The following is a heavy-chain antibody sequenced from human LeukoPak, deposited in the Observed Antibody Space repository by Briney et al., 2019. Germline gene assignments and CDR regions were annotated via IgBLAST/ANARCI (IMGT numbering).Heavy chain of an antibody. J-gene: IGHJ6*03. V-gene: IGHV1-18*01. D-gene: IGHD4-11*01. CDR1: GYTFSSHD. Sequence: ASVKVSCKASGYTFSSHDISLVRQAPGQGLEWMGLISAYNGNTNYAQKLQGRVTITTDTSTSTAYMELRSLRSDDTAVYYCARDTVITAQYYYYMDVWGKGTTVTVSS. CDR2: ISAYNGNT. CDR3: ARDTVITAQYYYYMDV.